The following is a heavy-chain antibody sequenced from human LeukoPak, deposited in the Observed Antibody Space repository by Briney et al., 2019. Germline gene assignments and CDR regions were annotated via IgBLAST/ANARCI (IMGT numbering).Heavy chain of an antibody. CDR3: ANDLVSTVN. CDR2: ISWNSGSI. J-gene: IGHJ4*02. Sequence: GGSLRLSCAASGFTFDDYAMHWVRQAPGKGLEWVSGISWNSGSIGYADSVKGRFTISRDNAKNSLYLQMNSLRAEDTALYYCANDLVSTVNWGQGTLVTVSS. CDR1: GFTFDDYA. V-gene: IGHV3-9*01. D-gene: IGHD4-17*01.